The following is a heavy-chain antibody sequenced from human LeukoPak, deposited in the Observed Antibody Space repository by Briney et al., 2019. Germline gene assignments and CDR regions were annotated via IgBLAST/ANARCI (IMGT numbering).Heavy chain of an antibody. D-gene: IGHD1-14*01. CDR2: ISGSGGST. Sequence: PGGSLRLSCAASGFTFSSYAMSWVRQAPGKGLEWVSAISGSGGSTYYADTVKGRFTISRDNSKNTLYLQMNSLRAEDTAVYYCAKVQTGSLYYFDYWGQGTLVTVSS. V-gene: IGHV3-23*01. CDR3: AKVQTGSLYYFDY. CDR1: GFTFSSYA. J-gene: IGHJ4*02.